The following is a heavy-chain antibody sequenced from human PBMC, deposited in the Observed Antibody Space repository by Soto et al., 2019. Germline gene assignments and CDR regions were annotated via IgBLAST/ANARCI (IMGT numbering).Heavy chain of an antibody. V-gene: IGHV4-59*01. Sequence: SETLSLTCSVSGGSLSEYFGSWIRQSPGKGLEWIGYIYYLGSTDYNPSLKSRVTISVDTSKRQLSLRLTSGTAADTAVYYCARDGYDGSGSPYPAYWGPGTQVTVSS. CDR3: ARDGYDGSGSPYPAY. J-gene: IGHJ4*02. CDR1: GGSLSEYF. CDR2: IYYLGST. D-gene: IGHD3-10*01.